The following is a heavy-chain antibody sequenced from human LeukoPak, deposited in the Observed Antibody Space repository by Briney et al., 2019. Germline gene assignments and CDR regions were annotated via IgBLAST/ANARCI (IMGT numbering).Heavy chain of an antibody. CDR1: GFAFNKYW. V-gene: IGHV3-74*03. CDR2: INGDGSST. D-gene: IGHD2-15*01. CDR3: AKTDSTIPNLLDV. Sequence: GGSLRLSCAASGFAFNKYWVHWLRQVPGKGLVWVSRINGDGSSTMYADSVKGRFTISRDNAKNTLYLQMNSLRAEDTAVYYCAKTDSTIPNLLDVWGQGTTVTVSS. J-gene: IGHJ6*02.